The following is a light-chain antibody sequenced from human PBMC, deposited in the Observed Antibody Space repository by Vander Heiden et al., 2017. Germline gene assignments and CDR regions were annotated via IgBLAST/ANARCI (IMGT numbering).Light chain of an antibody. CDR3: SSYTSSSTLV. Sequence: QSALTQPASASGSPGQSITSSCTGTSSDVGGYNYVSWYQQHPGKAPKLMIYDVSNRPSGVSNRFSGSKSGNTASLTISGLQAEDEADYYCSSYTSSSTLVFGTGTKVTVL. V-gene: IGLV2-14*03. CDR2: DVS. CDR1: SSDVGGYNY. J-gene: IGLJ1*01.